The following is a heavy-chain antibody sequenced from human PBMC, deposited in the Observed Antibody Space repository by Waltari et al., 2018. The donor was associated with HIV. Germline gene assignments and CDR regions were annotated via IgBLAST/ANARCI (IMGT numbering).Heavy chain of an antibody. J-gene: IGHJ4*02. V-gene: IGHV1-18*01. CDR2: VSAYKGNT. D-gene: IGHD5-12*01. CDR3: ARINCTSVSGYASLDY. CDR1: GYTFTSYG. Sequence: QVQLVQSGAEVKKPGASVKVSCKASGYTFTSYGISWVRQAPGQGLEWMGWVSAYKGNTNYAQKRQGRGTMTTDTSTSTAYMELRSLRSDDTAVYYCARINCTSVSGYASLDYWGQGTLVTVSS.